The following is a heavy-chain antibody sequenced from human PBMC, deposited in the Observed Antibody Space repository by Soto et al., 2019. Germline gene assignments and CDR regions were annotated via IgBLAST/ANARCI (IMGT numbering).Heavy chain of an antibody. J-gene: IGHJ3*02. Sequence: EVQLVESGGGLVKPGGSLRLSCAASGFTFSSYSMNWVRQAPGKGLEWVSSISSSSSYIYYADSVKGRFTISRDNAKNSLYLQMNSLRAEDTAVYYCARDRTRYYYDSSGYAFDIWGQGTMVTVSS. D-gene: IGHD3-22*01. CDR3: ARDRTRYYYDSSGYAFDI. CDR1: GFTFSSYS. V-gene: IGHV3-21*01. CDR2: ISSSSSYI.